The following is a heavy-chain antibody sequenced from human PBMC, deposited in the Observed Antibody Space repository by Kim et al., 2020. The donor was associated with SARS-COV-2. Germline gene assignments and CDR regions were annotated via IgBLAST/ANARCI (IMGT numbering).Heavy chain of an antibody. CDR3: AKDRTLGWLYYYGMDV. J-gene: IGHJ6*02. CDR1: GFTFSSYA. V-gene: IGHV3-23*01. D-gene: IGHD2-15*01. CDR2: ISGSGGST. Sequence: GGSLRLSCAASGFTFSSYAMSWVRQAPGKGLEWVSAISGSGGSTYYADSVKGRFTISRDNSKNTLYLQMNSLRAEDTAVYYCAKDRTLGWLYYYGMDVWGQGTTVTVSS.